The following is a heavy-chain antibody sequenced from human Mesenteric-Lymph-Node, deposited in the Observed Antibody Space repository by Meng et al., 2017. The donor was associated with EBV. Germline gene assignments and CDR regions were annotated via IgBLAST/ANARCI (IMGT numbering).Heavy chain of an antibody. CDR1: CDSVTSSNW. CDR3: ARILVGENSGYFLDY. Sequence: LRRSGQVLVSPSGTLSRACGVSCDSVTSSNWWSWVRQPPGKGREWNGGMSHSGSSDYNPTLNNRVTMSVDKSKNRVFLQLSSVTAADTAMYYCARILVGENSGYFLDYWGQGILVTVSS. V-gene: IGHV4-4*02. D-gene: IGHD3-22*01. CDR2: MSHSGSS. J-gene: IGHJ4*02.